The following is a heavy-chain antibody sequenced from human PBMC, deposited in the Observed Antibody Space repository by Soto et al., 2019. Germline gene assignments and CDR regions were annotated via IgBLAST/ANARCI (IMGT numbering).Heavy chain of an antibody. Sequence: QVQLVQSGAEVKKPGASVKVSCKASGYTFTSYGISWVRQAPGQGLEWMGWISAYNGNTNYAQKLQGRVTMTTDTSTRTAYMELRSLRSDDTAVYYCARDTTVTLYYYYYGMDVWGQGTTVTVSS. J-gene: IGHJ6*02. CDR2: ISAYNGNT. CDR1: GYTFTSYG. CDR3: ARDTTVTLYYYYYGMDV. V-gene: IGHV1-18*04. D-gene: IGHD4-17*01.